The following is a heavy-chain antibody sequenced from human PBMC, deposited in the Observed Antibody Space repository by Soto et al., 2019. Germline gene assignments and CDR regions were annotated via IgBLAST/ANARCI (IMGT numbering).Heavy chain of an antibody. CDR2: ISSSSSMR. J-gene: IGHJ4*02. CDR1: ALTFSSYS. CDR3: ARAGELLGHAFDY. Sequence: EVPLVESGGGLVQPGGSLRLSCAASALTFSSYSMNWVRQAPGKGLEWVSYISSSSSMRYYADSVKGRFTISRDNAKNSLYLQMNSLGAEDTALYHCARAGELLGHAFDYWGQGTLVTVSS. D-gene: IGHD1-26*01. V-gene: IGHV3-48*01.